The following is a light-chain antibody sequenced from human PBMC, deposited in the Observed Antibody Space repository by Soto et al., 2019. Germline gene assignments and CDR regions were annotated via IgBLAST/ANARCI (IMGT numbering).Light chain of an antibody. CDR2: GAS. Sequence: EIVLTQSPGTLSLSPGERATLSCRASQSVSSSYLAWYQQKPGQAPRLLIYGASSRATGIPDRFSGSGSGTDFTLTISRLEPEDVAVYYWQQYGSSLTFGQGTKLEIK. J-gene: IGKJ2*01. V-gene: IGKV3-20*01. CDR1: QSVSSSY. CDR3: QQYGSSLT.